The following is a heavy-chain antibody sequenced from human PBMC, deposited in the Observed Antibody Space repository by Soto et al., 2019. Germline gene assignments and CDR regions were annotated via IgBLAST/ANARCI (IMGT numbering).Heavy chain of an antibody. V-gene: IGHV1-46*01. D-gene: IGHD3-22*01. CDR3: AKGEYYYDSSGYYIWAACDY. Sequence: ASVKVSCKASGYTFTSYYMHWVRQAPGQGLEWMGIINPSGGSTSYAQKFQGRVTMTRDTSTSTVYMELSSLRSEDTAVYYCAKGEYYYDSSGYYIWAACDYWGRGTLVAVSS. J-gene: IGHJ4*02. CDR1: GYTFTSYY. CDR2: INPSGGST.